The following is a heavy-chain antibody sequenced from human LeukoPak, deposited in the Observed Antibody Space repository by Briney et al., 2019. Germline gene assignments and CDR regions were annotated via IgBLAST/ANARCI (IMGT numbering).Heavy chain of an antibody. V-gene: IGHV3-7*01. CDR1: GFTFSSYW. J-gene: IGHJ6*03. CDR2: IKQDGSEK. D-gene: IGHD2-8*01. CDR3: AKDRCSNGIGCYYYYMDV. Sequence: PGGSLRLSCAASGFTFSSYWMSWVRQAPGKGLEWVANIKQDGSEKYYVDSVKGRFTMSRDNAKNSLYLQMNSLRAEDTAVYYCAKDRCSNGIGCYYYYMDVWGKGTTVTISS.